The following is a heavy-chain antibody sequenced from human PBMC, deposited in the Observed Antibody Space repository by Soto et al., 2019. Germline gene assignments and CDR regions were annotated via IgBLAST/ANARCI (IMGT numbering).Heavy chain of an antibody. CDR3: ASPSSGWKY. J-gene: IGHJ4*02. Sequence: ASVKVSCKASGYTFTDYYIHWVRQAPGQGLEWMGWINPKSGGTDLSRKFQGRVTMTRDTSISTVYMELSNLRSDDTAMYYCASPSSGWKYWGQGTQVTVSS. CDR1: GYTFTDYY. CDR2: INPKSGGT. V-gene: IGHV1-2*02. D-gene: IGHD6-19*01.